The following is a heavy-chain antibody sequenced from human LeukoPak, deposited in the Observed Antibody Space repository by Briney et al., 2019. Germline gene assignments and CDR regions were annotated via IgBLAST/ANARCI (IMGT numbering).Heavy chain of an antibody. CDR1: GGSISSSSYY. J-gene: IGHJ4*02. CDR2: IYYTGST. V-gene: IGHV4-39*01. Sequence: PSETLSLTCTVSGGSISSSSYYWGWIRQPPGEGLERIGSIYYTGSTYYSPSLKSRVTISADTSKNEFSLKLSSVTAADTAVYYCTSEISSASNYWGQGTLVTVSS. CDR3: TSEISSASNY. D-gene: IGHD6-6*01.